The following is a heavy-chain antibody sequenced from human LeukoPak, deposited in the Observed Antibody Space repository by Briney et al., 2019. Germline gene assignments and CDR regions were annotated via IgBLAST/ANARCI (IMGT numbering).Heavy chain of an antibody. CDR2: ISAYNGNT. J-gene: IGHJ4*02. Sequence: ASVKVSCKASGYTFTSYGISWVRQAPGQGLEWMGWISAYNGNTNYARKLQGRVTMTTDTSTSTAYMELRSLRSDDTAVYYCARAVYCSGGSCYSDFDYWGQGTLVTVSS. D-gene: IGHD2-15*01. CDR1: GYTFTSYG. CDR3: ARAVYCSGGSCYSDFDY. V-gene: IGHV1-18*04.